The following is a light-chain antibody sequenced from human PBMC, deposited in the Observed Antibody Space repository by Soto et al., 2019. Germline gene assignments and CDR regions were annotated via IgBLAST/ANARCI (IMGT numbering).Light chain of an antibody. Sequence: QSVLTQPASVSGSPGQSITISCTGTSSDVGDYRYVSWYQQHPGKAPKLIIFEVSNRPSGVSSRFSASKSGNTASLTISGLQAEDAAHYYCSSYTSINTIVFGIGTKVTVL. J-gene: IGLJ1*01. V-gene: IGLV2-14*01. CDR3: SSYTSINTIV. CDR2: EVS. CDR1: SSDVGDYRY.